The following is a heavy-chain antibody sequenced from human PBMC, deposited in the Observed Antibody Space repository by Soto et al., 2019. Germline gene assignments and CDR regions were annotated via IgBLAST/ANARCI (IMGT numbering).Heavy chain of an antibody. V-gene: IGHV1-46*01. CDR2: INPSGGST. J-gene: IGHJ6*02. CDR3: ARDRRPPAYGSGSYYNRIPDVKTNYYYYYGMDV. CDR1: GYPFTSYY. Sequence: GASVKVSCKASGYPFTSYYMHWVRQAPGQGLEWMGIINPSGGSTSYAQKFQGRVTMTRDTSTSTVYMELSSLRSEDTAVYYCARDRRPPAYGSGSYYNRIPDVKTNYYYYYGMDVWGQGTTVTVSS. D-gene: IGHD3-10*01.